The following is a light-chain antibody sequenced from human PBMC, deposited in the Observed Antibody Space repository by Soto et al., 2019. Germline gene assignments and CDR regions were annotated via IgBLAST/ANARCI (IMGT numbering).Light chain of an antibody. V-gene: IGKV1-5*01. CDR1: QNINNW. Sequence: DIQMTQSPSTLSASVGDRVTITCRASQNINNWIAWYQQKPGKAPKFLIYDASTLENGVPSRFSGSGFGTEFSLTISSMQTDDFGSYYCQHMRTFGQGTKADIK. CDR2: DAS. J-gene: IGKJ1*01. CDR3: QHMRT.